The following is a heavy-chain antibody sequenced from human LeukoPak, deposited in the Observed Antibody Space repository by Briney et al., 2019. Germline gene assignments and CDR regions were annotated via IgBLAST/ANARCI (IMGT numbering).Heavy chain of an antibody. V-gene: IGHV3-7*01. J-gene: IGHJ5*02. CDR2: IHQDGSQK. CDR3: ASRYYLDA. D-gene: IGHD3-10*01. CDR1: GFTFSSYW. Sequence: GGSLRLSCAASGFTFSSYWMSWVRQAPGKGLEWVANIHQDGSQKYYVDSVKGRFTISRGNAKNSVYLQMNSLRAEDTAVYYCASRYYLDAWGQGTLVTVSS.